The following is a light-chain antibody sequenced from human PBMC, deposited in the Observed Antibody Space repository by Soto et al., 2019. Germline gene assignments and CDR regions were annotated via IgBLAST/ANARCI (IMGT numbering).Light chain of an antibody. J-gene: IGKJ3*01. CDR3: MQAPH. V-gene: IGKV2-28*01. Sequence: DIVMTQSPLSLPVTPGEPASISCRSSQSLLHSNGYNYLDWYLQKPGQSPQLLIYLGSNRASGVPDRFSGSGSGTDFTLKISRVEAEDVGVYYCMQAPHFGPGTKVDIK. CDR1: QSLLHSNGYNY. CDR2: LGS.